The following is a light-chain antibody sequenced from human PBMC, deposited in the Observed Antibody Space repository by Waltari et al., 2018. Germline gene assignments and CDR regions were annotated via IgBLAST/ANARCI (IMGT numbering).Light chain of an antibody. CDR1: GLGNKY. V-gene: IGLV3-1*01. J-gene: IGLJ2*01. Sequence: SYELTQPPSVSVSPGQTASIPCSGDGLGNKYVSSFQQRPGQSPVLVIYEDAKRPSGHPARISGSNFENMATPTISGTQARDEADYYCLAWHPAAHVTFGGGTNLTVL. CDR2: EDA. CDR3: LAWHPAAHVT.